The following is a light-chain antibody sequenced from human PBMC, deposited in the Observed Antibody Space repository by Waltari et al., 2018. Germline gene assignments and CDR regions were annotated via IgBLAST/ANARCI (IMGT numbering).Light chain of an antibody. CDR2: EVT. CDR1: GSDVGDYNY. J-gene: IGLJ3*02. CDR3: SSHVV. Sequence: QSALTQPPSASGSPGQTVTISCTATGSDVGDYNYVSWYQQHPGKAPKLMIYEVTKRPSGGPDRCSGSKSGNTASLTVAGLQAEDEADYYCSSHVVFGGGTKLTVL. V-gene: IGLV2-8*01.